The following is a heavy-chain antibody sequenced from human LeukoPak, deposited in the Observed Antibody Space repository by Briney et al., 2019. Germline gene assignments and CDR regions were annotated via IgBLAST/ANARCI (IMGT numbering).Heavy chain of an antibody. J-gene: IGHJ6*02. CDR2: IYTSGST. CDR1: GGSISSYY. CDR3: ARAGYCSSTSCSNYYYYGMDV. Sequence: SETLSLTCTVSGGSISSYYWSWIRQPAGKGLEWIGRIYTSGSTNYNPSLKSRVTMSVDTSKNQFSLKLSSVTAADTAVYYCARAGYCSSTSCSNYYYYGMDVWGQGTTVTVSS. V-gene: IGHV4-4*07. D-gene: IGHD2-2*01.